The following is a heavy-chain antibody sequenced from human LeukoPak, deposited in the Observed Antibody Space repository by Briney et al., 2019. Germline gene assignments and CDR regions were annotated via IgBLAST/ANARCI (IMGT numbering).Heavy chain of an antibody. V-gene: IGHV5-51*01. CDR1: GYSFTSYW. CDR2: IYPGDSDT. CDR3: ARQSWDTAMVYYFDY. J-gene: IGHJ4*02. Sequence: GESLKISCKGSGYSFTSYWIGWVRQMPGKGLEWMGIIYPGDSDTRYSPSFQGQVTISADKSISTAYLQWGSLKASDTAMYYCARQSWDTAMVYYFDYWGQGTLVTVSS. D-gene: IGHD5-18*01.